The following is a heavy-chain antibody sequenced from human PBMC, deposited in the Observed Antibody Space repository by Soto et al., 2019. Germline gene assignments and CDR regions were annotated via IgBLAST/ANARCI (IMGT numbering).Heavy chain of an antibody. CDR3: AKDRSGGGSCYDY. CDR1: GFTFSNYA. V-gene: IGHV3-23*01. Sequence: EVQLLESGGGLVQPGGSLRLSCAASGFTFSNYAMSWVRQAPGKGLEWVSAISGSGGSTYYADSVKGRFIISRDNSKNTLYLQMNSLRAEDTAVYYCAKDRSGGGSCYDYWGQGTLVTVSS. D-gene: IGHD2-15*01. CDR2: ISGSGGST. J-gene: IGHJ4*02.